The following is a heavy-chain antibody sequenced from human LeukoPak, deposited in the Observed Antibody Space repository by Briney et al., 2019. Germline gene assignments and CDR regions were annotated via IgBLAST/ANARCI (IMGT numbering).Heavy chain of an antibody. CDR1: GGSISSYY. CDR3: ARYWGVQLWPHWYFDL. V-gene: IGHV4-59*01. D-gene: IGHD5-18*01. J-gene: IGHJ2*01. CDR2: IYYSGST. Sequence: SKTLSLTCTVSGGSISSYYWSWFRQTPGKGPEWIGYIYYSGSTKYNPSLKSRVTISVDRSKNQFSLKLNSVTAADTAVYYCARYWGVQLWPHWYFDLWGRGSLVTVSS.